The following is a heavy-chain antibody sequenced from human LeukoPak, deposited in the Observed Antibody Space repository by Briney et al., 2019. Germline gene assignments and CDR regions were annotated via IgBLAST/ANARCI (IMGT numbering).Heavy chain of an antibody. CDR2: INPSGST. CDR3: VRDPPSRRFDP. Sequence: SETLSLTCNVSGGSMNSYYWTWIRQPAGKGLEWIGRINPSGSTNYNPSLKSRVTMSVDTSKNQFSLNLTSVTAADTAVYYCVRDPPSRRFDPWGQGTWSPSPQ. CDR1: GGSMNSYY. J-gene: IGHJ5*02. V-gene: IGHV4-4*07.